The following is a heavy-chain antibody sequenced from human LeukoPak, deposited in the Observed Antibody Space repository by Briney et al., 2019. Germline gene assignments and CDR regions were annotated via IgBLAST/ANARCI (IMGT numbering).Heavy chain of an antibody. CDR1: GFTFSSYA. Sequence: GGSLRLSCAASGFTFSSYAMSWVRQAPGKGLEWVSGISWNSGSIGYADSVKGRFTISRDNAKNSLYLQMNSLRAEVTALYYCAKDQYSSSTDAFDIWGQGTMVTVSS. V-gene: IGHV3-9*01. CDR2: ISWNSGSI. J-gene: IGHJ3*02. D-gene: IGHD6-13*01. CDR3: AKDQYSSSTDAFDI.